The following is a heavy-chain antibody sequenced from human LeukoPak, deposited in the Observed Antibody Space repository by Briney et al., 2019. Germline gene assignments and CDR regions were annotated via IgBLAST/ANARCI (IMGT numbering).Heavy chain of an antibody. CDR1: GYTFIGYY. CDR3: AVPTLINYYHY. Sequence: AASVKVSCKASGYTFIGYYMHWVRQAPGQGLEWMGWINPNSGGTNYAQKFQGRVTMTRDTSISTAYMELSRLTSDDTAVYYCAVPTLINYYHYWGQGTQVTVSS. V-gene: IGHV1-2*02. CDR2: INPNSGGT. D-gene: IGHD3-22*01. J-gene: IGHJ4*02.